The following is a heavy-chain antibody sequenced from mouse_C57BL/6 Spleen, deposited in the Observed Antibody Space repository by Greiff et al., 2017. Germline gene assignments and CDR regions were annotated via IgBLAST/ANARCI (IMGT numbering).Heavy chain of an antibody. V-gene: IGHV1-5*01. J-gene: IGHJ2*01. D-gene: IGHD3-3*01. CDR2: IYPGNSDT. Sequence: VQLQQSGTVLARPGASVKMSCKTSGYTFTSYWMHWVKQRPGQGLEWIGAIYPGNSDTSYNQKFKGKAKLTAVTSASTAYMELSSLTNEDSAVYYCTRGTVKTYYFDYWGQGTTLTVSS. CDR3: TRGTVKTYYFDY. CDR1: GYTFTSYW.